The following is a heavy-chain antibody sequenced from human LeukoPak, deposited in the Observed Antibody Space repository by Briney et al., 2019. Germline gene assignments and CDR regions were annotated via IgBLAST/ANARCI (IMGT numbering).Heavy chain of an antibody. Sequence: SETLSLTCTVSGGSISSGGYYWSWIRQHPGKGLEWIGFIYGSGSTYYESSLKSRVTISVDTSKNQFSLKLTSVTAADTAVYYCARWGFTRYCSGGSCYGGDYWGQGTLVTVSS. V-gene: IGHV4-31*03. CDR2: IYGSGST. D-gene: IGHD2-15*01. CDR3: ARWGFTRYCSGGSCYGGDY. CDR1: GGSISSGGYY. J-gene: IGHJ4*02.